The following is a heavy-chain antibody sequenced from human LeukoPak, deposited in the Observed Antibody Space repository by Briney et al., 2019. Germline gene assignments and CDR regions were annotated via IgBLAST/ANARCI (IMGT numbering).Heavy chain of an antibody. Sequence: GRSLRLSCAASGFTFSSYAMHWVRQAPGKGLEWVAVISYDGSNKYYVDSVKGRFTISRDNSKNTLYLQMNSLRAEDTAVYYCARDQGWELLRSSFDYWGQGTLVTVSS. CDR3: ARDQGWELLRSSFDY. D-gene: IGHD1-26*01. V-gene: IGHV3-30*04. CDR2: ISYDGSNK. J-gene: IGHJ4*02. CDR1: GFTFSSYA.